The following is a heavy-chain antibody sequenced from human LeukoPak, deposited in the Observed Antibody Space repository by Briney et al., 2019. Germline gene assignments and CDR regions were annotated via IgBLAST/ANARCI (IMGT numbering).Heavy chain of an antibody. J-gene: IGHJ5*02. CDR1: GGSISSSSYY. CDR3: ARRLYSSGWSYWFDP. Sequence: KPSETLSLTCTVSGGSISSSSYYWGWIRQPPGKRLEYIGYISYTGITYYNPSLMSRVTISVATSKNQLSLKLASVTAADTAVYYCARRLYSSGWSYWFDPWGQGTLVTVSS. CDR2: ISYTGIT. D-gene: IGHD6-19*01. V-gene: IGHV4-61*05.